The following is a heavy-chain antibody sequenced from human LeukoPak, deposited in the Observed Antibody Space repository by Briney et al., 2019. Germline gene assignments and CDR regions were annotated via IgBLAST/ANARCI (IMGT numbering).Heavy chain of an antibody. CDR3: ARGSDSGWYDWFDP. J-gene: IGHJ5*02. CDR2: IIPILGTA. Sequence: SVKVSCKASGGTFSSYAISWVRQAPGQGLEWMGGIIPILGTANYAQKFQGRVTITADESTSTAYLELSSLRSEDTAVYYCARGSDSGWYDWFDPWGQGTLVTVSS. D-gene: IGHD6-19*01. V-gene: IGHV1-69*01. CDR1: GGTFSSYA.